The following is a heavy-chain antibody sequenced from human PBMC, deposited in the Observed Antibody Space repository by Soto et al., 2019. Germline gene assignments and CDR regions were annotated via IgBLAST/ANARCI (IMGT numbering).Heavy chain of an antibody. V-gene: IGHV1-18*01. Sequence: QVQLVQSGAEVKKPGASVKVSCKASGYTFTIYAISWVRQAPGQGLEWMGWISAYNGNTNYAQKLQGRVTLTTDTSTSTAYIEPRSLRSDDTAVYYCARDDTPEDYWVPGTLVTVSS. CDR1: GYTFTIYA. CDR3: ARDDTPEDY. D-gene: IGHD2-2*02. CDR2: ISAYNGNT. J-gene: IGHJ4*02.